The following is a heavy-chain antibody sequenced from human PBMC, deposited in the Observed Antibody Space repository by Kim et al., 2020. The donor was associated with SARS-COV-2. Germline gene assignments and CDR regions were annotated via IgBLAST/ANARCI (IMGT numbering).Heavy chain of an antibody. Sequence: SETLSLTCAVYGVSFSGYYLSWIRQPPGKGLEWIGEINHSGSTNYNPSLKSRVTISVDTSKNQFSLKLSSVTAADTAVYYCAREHLLWIYYYGIDVWGQGTTVTVSS. D-gene: IGHD2-15*01. CDR2: INHSGST. V-gene: IGHV4-34*01. J-gene: IGHJ6*02. CDR1: GVSFSGYY. CDR3: AREHLLWIYYYGIDV.